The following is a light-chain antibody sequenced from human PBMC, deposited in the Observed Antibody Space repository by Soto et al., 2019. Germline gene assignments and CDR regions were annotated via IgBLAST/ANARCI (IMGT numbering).Light chain of an antibody. CDR3: QQYGSSPYT. CDR1: QSVSTSY. Sequence: EIVLTQSPGTLSLSPGERATLSCRASQSVSTSYLAWYQEKPGQAPRLRIYDASSRATGIPDRFSGSGYGTDVTLPISRLEPEDFSVYFCQQYGSSPYTFGQGTKLAIK. CDR2: DAS. J-gene: IGKJ2*01. V-gene: IGKV3-20*01.